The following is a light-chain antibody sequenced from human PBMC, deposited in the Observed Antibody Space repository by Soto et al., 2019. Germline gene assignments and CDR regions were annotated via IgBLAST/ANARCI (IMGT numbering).Light chain of an antibody. Sequence: DTQMTQSPSTLSASVGDRVTITCRASQSVSMWLAWFQQKPGKAPRLLIYGASDLESGVPSRFSGSGSGTEFTLTISSLQPDDFATYYCQHYNSYSEAFGQGTKVDIK. CDR3: QHYNSYSEA. J-gene: IGKJ1*01. V-gene: IGKV1-5*01. CDR1: QSVSMW. CDR2: GAS.